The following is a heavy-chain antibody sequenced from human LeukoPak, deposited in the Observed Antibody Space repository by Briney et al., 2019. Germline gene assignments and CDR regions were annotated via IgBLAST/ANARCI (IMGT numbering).Heavy chain of an antibody. CDR3: ARDPHSSSWLNWFDP. Sequence: PGGSLRLSCAASGFTFSDYYMSWIRQAPGKGLEWVSYISSSGSTIYYADSVKGRFTISRDNAKNSLYLQMNSLRADDTAIYYCARDPHSSSWLNWFDPWGQGTLVTVSS. V-gene: IGHV3-11*04. J-gene: IGHJ5*02. CDR2: ISSSGSTI. D-gene: IGHD6-13*01. CDR1: GFTFSDYY.